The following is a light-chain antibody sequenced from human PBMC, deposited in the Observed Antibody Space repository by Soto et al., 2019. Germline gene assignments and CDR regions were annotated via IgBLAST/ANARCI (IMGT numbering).Light chain of an antibody. V-gene: IGLV1-40*01. J-gene: IGLJ3*02. CDR3: QSYDSSLSAWV. CDR1: SSNIGGGYD. CDR2: GNI. Sequence: QSVLTQPPSVSGAPGQRVTISCTGSSSNIGGGYDVHWYQQLPGTAPELLVYGNINRPSRVPDRFSGSKSDTSASLAINGLQAEDEADYYCQSYDSSLSAWVFGGGTQLTVL.